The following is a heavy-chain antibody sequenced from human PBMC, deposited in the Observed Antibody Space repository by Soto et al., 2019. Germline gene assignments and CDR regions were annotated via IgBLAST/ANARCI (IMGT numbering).Heavy chain of an antibody. CDR3: ARDLLWAFDI. J-gene: IGHJ3*02. CDR2: ITSSSDIV. V-gene: IGHV3-48*02. Sequence: EVQLVESGGGLVQPGGSLRLSCAASGFTFSSYSMNWVRQAPGKGLEWISYITSSSDIVQYADSVKGRFTISRENAKSSLYRQMNSLRDDDTAVYYCARDLLWAFDIWGQGTMVTVSS. CDR1: GFTFSSYS.